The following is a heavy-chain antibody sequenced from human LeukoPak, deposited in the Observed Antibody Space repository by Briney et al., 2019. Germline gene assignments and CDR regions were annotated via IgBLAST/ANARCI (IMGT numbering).Heavy chain of an antibody. J-gene: IGHJ6*02. Sequence: TSETLSLTCAVYGGSFSGYYWSWIRQPPGKGLEWIGEINHSGSTNYNPSLKSRVTISVDTSKNQFSLKLSSVTAADTAVYYCASLARYSNSLTYYYYGMDVWGQGTTVTVSS. CDR1: GGSFSGYY. D-gene: IGHD6-6*01. CDR2: INHSGST. V-gene: IGHV4-34*01. CDR3: ASLARYSNSLTYYYYGMDV.